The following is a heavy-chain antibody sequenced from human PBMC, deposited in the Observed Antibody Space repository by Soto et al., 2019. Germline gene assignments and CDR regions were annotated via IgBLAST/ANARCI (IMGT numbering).Heavy chain of an antibody. D-gene: IGHD6-13*01. Sequence: ASVKVSCKASGYTFTSYGISWVRQAPGQGLEWMGWISAYNGNTNYAQKLQGRVTMTTDTSTSTAYMELRSLRSDDTAVYYCARDTWANIAAALDYWGQGTLVTVSS. V-gene: IGHV1-18*01. J-gene: IGHJ4*02. CDR1: GYTFTSYG. CDR2: ISAYNGNT. CDR3: ARDTWANIAAALDY.